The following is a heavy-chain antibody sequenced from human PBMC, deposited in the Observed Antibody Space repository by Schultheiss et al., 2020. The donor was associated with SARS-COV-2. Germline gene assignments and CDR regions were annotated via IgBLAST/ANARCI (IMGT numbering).Heavy chain of an antibody. CDR1: GYTFTSYG. V-gene: IGHV1-18*01. D-gene: IGHD3-9*01. CDR3: ARAYDILTGYWSNWFDP. Sequence: ASVKVSCKASGYTFTSYGISWVRQAPGQGLEWMGWISAYNGNTNYAQKLQGRVTMTTDTSTSTAYMELRSLRSDDTAVYYCARAYDILTGYWSNWFDPWAREPWSPSPQ. J-gene: IGHJ5*02. CDR2: ISAYNGNT.